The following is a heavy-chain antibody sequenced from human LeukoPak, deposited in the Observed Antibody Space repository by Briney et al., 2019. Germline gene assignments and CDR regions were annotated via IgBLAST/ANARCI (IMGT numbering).Heavy chain of an antibody. V-gene: IGHV3-30*03. CDR3: ARDKDVYFDY. J-gene: IGHJ4*02. Sequence: GGSLRLSCAASGFTFSSYGMHWVRQAPGKGLEWVAVISYDGSNKYYADSVKGRITISRDNAKNSLYLQMNSLRVEDTAVYYCARDKDVYFDYWGQGTLVTVSS. CDR2: ISYDGSNK. CDR1: GFTFSSYG.